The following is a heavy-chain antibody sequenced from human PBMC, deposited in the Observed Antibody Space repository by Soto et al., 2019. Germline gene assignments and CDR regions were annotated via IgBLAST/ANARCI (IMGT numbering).Heavy chain of an antibody. J-gene: IGHJ6*02. D-gene: IGHD6-19*01. CDR2: ISYDGNKK. CDR3: AKDVIAVNGVYYYYGMDV. Sequence: QVQLVESGGGVVQPGRSLRLSCAASGFTFSGFGMHWVRQAPGKGLEWVAFISYDGNKKYYADSVKGRLTISRDNSNNKLDLEMNSLRAEDTAVYYWAKDVIAVNGVYYYYGMDVWGQGTTVTVSS. V-gene: IGHV3-30*18. CDR1: GFTFSGFG.